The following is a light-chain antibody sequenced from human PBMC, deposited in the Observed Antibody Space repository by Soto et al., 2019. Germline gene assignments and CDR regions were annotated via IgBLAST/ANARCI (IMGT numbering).Light chain of an antibody. V-gene: IGKV1-39*01. J-gene: IGKJ1*01. CDR3: QQTYSPPAT. CDR2: EAS. Sequence: DIRMTQSPSSLSASVGDRVTIACRASQSIDTHLNWYQQHPGKAPNALIYEASNLQSGVPSRFSGSGSGTDFTLTISGLQPDVSATYYCQQTYSPPATFGQGTKVEIK. CDR1: QSIDTH.